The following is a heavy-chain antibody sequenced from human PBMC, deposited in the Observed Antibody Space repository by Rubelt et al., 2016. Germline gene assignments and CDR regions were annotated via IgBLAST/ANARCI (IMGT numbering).Heavy chain of an antibody. V-gene: IGHV1-18*01. Sequence: QVQLVQSGVEVKEPGASIKVSCKTSGYSFKRYAISWVRQAPGQGLEWMGWISTYNGDTRYAQNFQGRVTMTTEQSTSPAYMVLSVLRSAATAVYSCARDPSNTSGFHAYFDYWGQGTLVTVSS. CDR2: ISTYNGDT. J-gene: IGHJ4*02. CDR3: ARDPSNTSGFHAYFDY. CDR1: GYSFKRYA. D-gene: IGHD3-22*01.